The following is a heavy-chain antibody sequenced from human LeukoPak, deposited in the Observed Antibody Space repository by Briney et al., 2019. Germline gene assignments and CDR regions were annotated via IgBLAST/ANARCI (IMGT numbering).Heavy chain of an antibody. CDR3: TRTTVVSDFQH. J-gene: IGHJ1*01. D-gene: IGHD4-23*01. Sequence: GASVKVSCNASGVTFSSHAISWVRQAPGQGLEWMGRVIPILNITNYAQKLRGRVTITADKSTTTAYMELSSLRSADTALYYCTRTTVVSDFQHWGQGTLVTVSS. CDR1: GVTFSSHA. V-gene: IGHV1-69*04. CDR2: VIPILNIT.